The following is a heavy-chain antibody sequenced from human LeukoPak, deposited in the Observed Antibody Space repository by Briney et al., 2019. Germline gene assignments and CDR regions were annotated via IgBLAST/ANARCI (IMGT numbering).Heavy chain of an antibody. CDR3: AREGGPYRPLDY. J-gene: IGHJ4*02. CDR2: VNLQGST. CDR1: GGSITNTNY. Sequence: SETLSLTCGVSGGSITNTNYWTWVRPPPGKGLEWIGEVNLQGSTNYNPSLMGRVAIAVDTSENHISLQLTSVTAADTAVYYCAREGGPYRPLDYSGQGTLVTVSS. V-gene: IGHV4-4*02.